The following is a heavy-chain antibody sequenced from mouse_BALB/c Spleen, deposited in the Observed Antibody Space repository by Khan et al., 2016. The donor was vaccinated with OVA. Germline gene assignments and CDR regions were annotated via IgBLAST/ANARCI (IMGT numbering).Heavy chain of an antibody. Sequence: EVELVESGGGLVKPGGSLKLSCAASGFTFSSYAMSWVRQTPEKRLEWVASINSGGSIYYSDSMKGRFTISRDNARNILYLQMSSLRSEDTAMYYCARGYFYGFSYDYWYFDVWGAGTTVTVSS. D-gene: IGHD1-1*01. CDR2: INSGGSI. CDR3: ARGYFYGFSYDYWYFDV. V-gene: IGHV5-6-5*01. CDR1: GFTFSSYA. J-gene: IGHJ1*01.